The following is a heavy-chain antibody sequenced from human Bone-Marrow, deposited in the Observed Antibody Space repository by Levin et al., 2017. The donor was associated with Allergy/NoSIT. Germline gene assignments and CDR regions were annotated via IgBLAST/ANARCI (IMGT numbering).Heavy chain of an antibody. CDR2: VSPYNGNT. D-gene: IGHD5-18*01. Sequence: ASVKVSCQASGYTFTYHGISWVRQAPGQGLEWMGWVSPYNGNTDYAQKYQGRVTMTPDTSTATVYMELRSLRPDDTAVYFCARANRGYRFGTYHHDGMDVWGQGTTVTVSS. CDR3: ARANRGYRFGTYHHDGMDV. J-gene: IGHJ6*02. CDR1: GYTFTYHG. V-gene: IGHV1-18*01.